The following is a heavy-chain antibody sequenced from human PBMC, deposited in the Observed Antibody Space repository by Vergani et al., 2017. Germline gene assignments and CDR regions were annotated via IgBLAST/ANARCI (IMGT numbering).Heavy chain of an antibody. D-gene: IGHD2-15*01. Sequence: QVQLVESGGGGVQPGRSLRLSCAASGFIFSKFGMHWVRQAPGKGLEWVAGIWYDATNKYYADSVKGRFTISRDNSKNTLYLQMSGLRAEDTAVYYCARDGYCSGDTCQIDYWGQGTLVTVSS. CDR3: ARDGYCSGDTCQIDY. CDR2: IWYDATNK. V-gene: IGHV3-33*01. J-gene: IGHJ4*02. CDR1: GFIFSKFG.